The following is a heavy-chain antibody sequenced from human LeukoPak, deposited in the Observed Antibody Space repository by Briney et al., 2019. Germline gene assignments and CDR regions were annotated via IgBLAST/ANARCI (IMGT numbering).Heavy chain of an antibody. CDR1: GYSFTSYW. J-gene: IGHJ4*02. D-gene: IGHD6-6*01. V-gene: IGHV5-51*01. CDR3: ARRYSSSDLDY. CDR2: IYPGDSDT. Sequence: NRGESLKISCKGSGYSFTSYWIGWVRQMPGKGLGWMGIIYPGDSDTRYSPSFQGQVTISADKPISTAYLQWSSLKASDTAMYYCARRYSSSDLDYWGQGTLVTVSS.